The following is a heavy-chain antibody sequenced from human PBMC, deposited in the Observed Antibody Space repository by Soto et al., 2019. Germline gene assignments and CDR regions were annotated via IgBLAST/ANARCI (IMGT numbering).Heavy chain of an antibody. CDR3: ARGGTMALDY. CDR2: IYSGGST. D-gene: IGHD3-10*01. CDR1: GYTFSKYW. V-gene: IGHV3-66*01. J-gene: IGHJ4*02. Sequence: PGGSLRLSCAASGYTFSKYWMHWVRQAPGKGLVWVSVIYSGGSTYYADSVKGRFTISRDNSKNTLYLQMNSLRADDTAVYYCARGGTMALDYWGQGTLVTVSS.